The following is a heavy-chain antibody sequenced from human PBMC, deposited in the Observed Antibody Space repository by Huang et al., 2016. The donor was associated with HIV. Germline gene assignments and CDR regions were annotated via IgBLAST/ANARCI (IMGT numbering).Heavy chain of an antibody. CDR1: GDRFISYT. D-gene: IGHD3-16*01. Sequence: QVQLVQSGAEVKKPGASVKVSCKASGDRFISYTIAWVRQAPGQGLEWMGWSSDYSGNTRYAQKFQGRVSMTTDTSTSTAYMELRSLRSDDTAVYFCARAIPVLGIRGRFYFDYWGQGTLVTVSS. CDR3: ARAIPVLGIRGRFYFDY. V-gene: IGHV1-18*04. J-gene: IGHJ4*02. CDR2: SSDYSGNT.